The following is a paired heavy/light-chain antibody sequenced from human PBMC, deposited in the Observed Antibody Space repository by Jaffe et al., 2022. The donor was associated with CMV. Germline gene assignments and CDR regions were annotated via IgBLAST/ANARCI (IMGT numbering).Light chain of an antibody. CDR2: NVS. V-gene: IGLV2-11*01. CDR1: SSDVGRYNY. Sequence: QSALTQPRSVSGSPGQSVTISCTGTSSDVGRYNYVSWYQQHPGKAPKLMIYNVSKRPSGVPDRFSGSKSGNTASLTISGLQAEDEADYHCCSYAGEYTVVFGGGTKLTVL. J-gene: IGLJ2*01. CDR3: CSYAGEYTVV.
Heavy chain of an antibody. V-gene: IGHV3-7*03. J-gene: IGHJ4*02. Sequence: EVQLVESGGGLVQPGGSLRLSCAASGFAFSTYWMSWVRQAPGKGLEWVANIKQGGSDKYYVDSVKGRFTVSRDNAKSSLYLQMNSLTAEDTAVYYCARGLYSSGWYPDYFDFWDQGTLVTVSS. CDR3: ARGLYSSGWYPDYFDF. D-gene: IGHD6-19*01. CDR1: GFAFSTYW. CDR2: IKQGGSDK.